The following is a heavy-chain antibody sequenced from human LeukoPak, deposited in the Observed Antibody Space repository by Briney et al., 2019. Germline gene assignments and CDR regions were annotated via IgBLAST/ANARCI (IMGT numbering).Heavy chain of an antibody. V-gene: IGHV4-59*01. CDR2: IYYSGST. Sequence: SETLSLTCTVPGGSISSYYWSWIRQPPGKGLEWIGYIYYSGSTNYNPSLKSRVTISVDTSKNQFSLKLSSVTAADTAVYYCARDNGYSYGYWANWFDPWGQGTLVTVSS. D-gene: IGHD5-18*01. CDR3: ARDNGYSYGYWANWFDP. CDR1: GGSISSYY. J-gene: IGHJ5*02.